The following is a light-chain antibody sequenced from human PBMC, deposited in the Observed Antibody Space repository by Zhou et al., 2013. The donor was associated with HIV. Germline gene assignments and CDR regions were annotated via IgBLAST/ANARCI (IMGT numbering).Light chain of an antibody. J-gene: IGKJ1*01. CDR1: QSVGSIY. CDR2: GAS. V-gene: IGKV3-20*01. CDR3: QQYGSSPRT. Sequence: EIVLTQSPGTLSLSPGERATLSCRASQSVGSIYLAWYQQKPGQAPRLLIYGASSRATDIPDRFSGSGSGTDFTLTISRLEPEDFAVYYCQQYGSSPRTFGQGTKVEIK.